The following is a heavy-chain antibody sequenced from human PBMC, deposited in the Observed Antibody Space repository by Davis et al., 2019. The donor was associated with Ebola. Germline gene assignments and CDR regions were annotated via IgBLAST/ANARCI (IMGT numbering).Heavy chain of an antibody. CDR1: GFTFSKYS. V-gene: IGHV3-21*01. Sequence: GESLKISCAASGFTFSKYSMNWFRRAPGKGLEWVSSISSNSRATYYADSLKGRFTISRDNAKSSLYLQMNSLRDEDTGVYYCARDLNYWGQGTLVTVSS. J-gene: IGHJ4*02. CDR2: ISSNSRAT. CDR3: ARDLNY.